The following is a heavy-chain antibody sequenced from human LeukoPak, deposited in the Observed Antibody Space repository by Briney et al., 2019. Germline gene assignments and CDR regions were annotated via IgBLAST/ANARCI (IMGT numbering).Heavy chain of an antibody. CDR1: GDSVSGISYY. CDR2: IYYSGDT. V-gene: IGHV4-61*01. CDR3: ARLDPAMLFFDY. Sequence: SETLSLTCTVSGDSVSGISYYWSWIRQPPGKGLEWIAYIYYSGDTKYNPSLKSRVTISGDTSKNQFSLKLKSVTAADTAVYYCARLDPAMLFFDYWGQGTLVTVSS. J-gene: IGHJ4*02. D-gene: IGHD5-18*01.